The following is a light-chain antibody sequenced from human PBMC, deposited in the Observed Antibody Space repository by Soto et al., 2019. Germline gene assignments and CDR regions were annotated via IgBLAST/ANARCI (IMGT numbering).Light chain of an antibody. V-gene: IGKV1-5*01. Sequence: DIQMTQSPSTLSASIGDRVTITCRASQSINNWLAWYQQKPGKAPNLLIYDASRLENGVPSRFSGTGSRTEFTLTISSLQPDDVVAYSCHQYSSSSPCTFGQGTEVE. CDR2: DAS. CDR1: QSINNW. CDR3: HQYSSSSPCT. J-gene: IGKJ1*01.